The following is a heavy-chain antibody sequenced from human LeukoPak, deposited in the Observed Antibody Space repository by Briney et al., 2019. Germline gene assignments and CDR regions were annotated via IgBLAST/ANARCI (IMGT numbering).Heavy chain of an antibody. CDR3: ARQVYCSGTSCYTKYYYYYMDV. D-gene: IGHD2-2*02. CDR1: GFTFDDYG. J-gene: IGHJ6*03. V-gene: IGHV3-20*04. Sequence: GGSLRLSCAASGFTFDDYGMSWVRQAPGKGLEWVSSINWNGGSTGYADSVKGRFTISRDNAKNSLYLQMNGLRAEDTALYYCARQVYCSGTSCYTKYYYYYMDVWGKGTTVTVSS. CDR2: INWNGGST.